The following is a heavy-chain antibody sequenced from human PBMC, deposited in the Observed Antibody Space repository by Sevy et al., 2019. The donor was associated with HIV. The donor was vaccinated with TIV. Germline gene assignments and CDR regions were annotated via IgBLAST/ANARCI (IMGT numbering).Heavy chain of an antibody. Sequence: ASVKVSCKASGYTFTGYYMHWVRQAPGQGLEWMGWINPNSGGTNYAQKFQGRVTMTRDTSISTAYTELSRLRSDDTAVYYCARDRMMLSSGWKRGEYFQHWGQGTLVTVSS. J-gene: IGHJ1*01. V-gene: IGHV1-2*02. CDR1: GYTFTGYY. CDR2: INPNSGGT. CDR3: ARDRMMLSSGWKRGEYFQH. D-gene: IGHD6-19*01.